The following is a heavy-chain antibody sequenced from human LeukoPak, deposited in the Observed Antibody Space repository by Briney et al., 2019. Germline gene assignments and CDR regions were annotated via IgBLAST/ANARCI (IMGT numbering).Heavy chain of an antibody. V-gene: IGHV1-69*01. D-gene: IGHD6-6*01. Sequence: ASVKVSCKASGGTFSSYAISWARQAPGQGLEWMGGIIPIFGTANYAQKFQGRVTITADESTSTAYMELSSLRSEDTAVYYCARDRGARQPFDFWGQGTPLTVSS. CDR3: ARDRGARQPFDF. J-gene: IGHJ4*02. CDR2: IIPIFGTA. CDR1: GGTFSSYA.